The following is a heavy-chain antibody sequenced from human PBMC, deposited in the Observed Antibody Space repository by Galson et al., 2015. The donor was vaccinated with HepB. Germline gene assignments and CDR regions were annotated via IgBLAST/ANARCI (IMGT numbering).Heavy chain of an antibody. CDR1: GGTFSSYT. V-gene: IGHV7-4-1*02. J-gene: IGHJ4*02. CDR3: ARDGLTGYSSSWADY. Sequence: SVKVSCKASGGTFSSYTISWVRQAPGQGLEWMGWINTNTGNPTYAQGFTGRFVFSLDTSVSTAYLQISSLKAEDTAVYYCARDGLTGYSSSWADYWGQGTLVTVSS. CDR2: INTNTGNP. D-gene: IGHD6-13*01.